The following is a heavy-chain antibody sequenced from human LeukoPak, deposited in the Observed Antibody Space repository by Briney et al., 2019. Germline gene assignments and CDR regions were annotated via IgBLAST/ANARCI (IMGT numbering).Heavy chain of an antibody. CDR2: ISAYNGNT. J-gene: IGHJ4*02. Sequence: ASVKVSCKASGYTFTGYYMHWVRQAPGQGLEWMGWISAYNGNTNYAQKLQGRVTMTTDTSTSTAYMELRSLRSDDTAVYYCARELRYFDWPAGIFDYWGQGTLVTVSS. V-gene: IGHV1-18*04. D-gene: IGHD3-9*01. CDR3: ARELRYFDWPAGIFDY. CDR1: GYTFTGYY.